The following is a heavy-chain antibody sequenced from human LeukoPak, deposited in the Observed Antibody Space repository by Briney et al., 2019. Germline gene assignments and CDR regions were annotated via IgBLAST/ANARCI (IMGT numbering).Heavy chain of an antibody. CDR1: GFTFSSYD. J-gene: IGHJ4*02. CDR3: ARDLVGLQWLVHVDYFDY. D-gene: IGHD6-19*01. Sequence: GGSLRLSCAASGFTFSSYDMHWVRQATGKGLEWVSAIGTAGDTYYPGSVKGRFTISRDNAKNSLYLQMNSLRAEDTAVYYCARDLVGLQWLVHVDYFDYWGQGTLVTVSS. CDR2: IGTAGDT. V-gene: IGHV3-13*01.